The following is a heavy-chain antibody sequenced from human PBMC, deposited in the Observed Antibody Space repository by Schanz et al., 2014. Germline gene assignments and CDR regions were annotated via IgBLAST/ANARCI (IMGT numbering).Heavy chain of an antibody. CDR3: AKDGRLPCYGTGSDFEY. CDR1: GFTFTTYA. CDR2: ISPTGSST. Sequence: DVQLLESGGGLVQPGESLRLSCAASGFTFTTYAMTWVRQAPGKGLEWVSNISPTGSSTYYADSVKGRFTISRDNSKNTLYLQMNSLRAEDTAVYYGAKDGRLPCYGTGSDFEYWGQGTLVAVSS. J-gene: IGHJ4*02. V-gene: IGHV3-23*01. D-gene: IGHD1-26*01.